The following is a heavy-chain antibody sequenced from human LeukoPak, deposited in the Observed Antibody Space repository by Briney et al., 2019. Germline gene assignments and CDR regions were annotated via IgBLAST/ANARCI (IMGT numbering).Heavy chain of an antibody. CDR1: GFTLSNFA. CDR3: TKRLSLRFDAFDI. Sequence: GGSLRLSCAASGFTLSNFAMTWVRQAPGKGLEWVSSISDIGPNTYYASSVKGRFTISRDTSKNTLYLQMNSLRAEDTAIYYCTKRLSLRFDAFDIWGPGTMVTVSS. D-gene: IGHD3-3*01. CDR2: ISDIGPNT. J-gene: IGHJ3*02. V-gene: IGHV3-23*01.